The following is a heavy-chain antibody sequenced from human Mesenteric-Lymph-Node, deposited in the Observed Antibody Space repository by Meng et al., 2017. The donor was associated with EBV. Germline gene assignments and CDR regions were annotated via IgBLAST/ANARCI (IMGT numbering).Heavy chain of an antibody. D-gene: IGHD3-16*01. CDR2: INHSGST. Sequence: QLQAGGAGLLKPSETLALTCAGYGGSFSGYYWSWIRQPPGKGLEWIGEINHSGSTNYNPSLKSRVTISVDTSKNQFSLKLSSVTAADTAVYYCARVSLIWGGATLWGQGTLVTVSS. V-gene: IGHV4-34*01. J-gene: IGHJ4*02. CDR3: ARVSLIWGGATL. CDR1: GGSFSGYY.